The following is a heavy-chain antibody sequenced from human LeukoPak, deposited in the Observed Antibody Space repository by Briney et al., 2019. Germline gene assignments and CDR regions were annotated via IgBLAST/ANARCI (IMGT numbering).Heavy chain of an antibody. Sequence: GGSLRLSCAPSGFTFISYRINWVRQAPGKGLEWVSSISSSSSYIYYADSVKGRFTISRDNAKNSLYLQMNSLRAEDTAVYYCARDIAVAGTRFDCWGQGTLVTVSS. V-gene: IGHV3-21*01. D-gene: IGHD6-19*01. CDR2: ISSSSSYI. J-gene: IGHJ4*02. CDR1: GFTFISYR. CDR3: ARDIAVAGTRFDC.